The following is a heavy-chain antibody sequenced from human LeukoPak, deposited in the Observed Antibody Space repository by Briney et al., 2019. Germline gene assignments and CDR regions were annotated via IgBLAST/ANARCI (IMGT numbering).Heavy chain of an antibody. Sequence: GGSLRLSCAASGFTFSSYSMNWVRQAPGKGLEWVSSISSSSSYIYYADSVKGRFTISRDNAKNSLYLQMNSLRAEDTAVYYCAKDQGTAIFGMIIPDWYFDLWGRGTLVTVSS. V-gene: IGHV3-21*04. J-gene: IGHJ2*01. CDR2: ISSSSSYI. CDR3: AKDQGTAIFGMIIPDWYFDL. D-gene: IGHD3-3*01. CDR1: GFTFSSYS.